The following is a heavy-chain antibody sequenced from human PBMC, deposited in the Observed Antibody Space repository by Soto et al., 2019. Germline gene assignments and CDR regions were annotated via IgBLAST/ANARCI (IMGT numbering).Heavy chain of an antibody. CDR1: GYTFTSYG. CDR3: ARDSWNDVTGYYYYMDV. J-gene: IGHJ6*03. Sequence: ASVKVSCKASGYTFTSYGISWVRQAPGQGLEWMGWISAYNGNTNYAQKLQGRVTMTTDTSTSTAYMELRSLRSDDTAVYYCARDSWNDVTGYYYYMDVWRKGTPVTVSS. CDR2: ISAYNGNT. V-gene: IGHV1-18*01. D-gene: IGHD1-1*01.